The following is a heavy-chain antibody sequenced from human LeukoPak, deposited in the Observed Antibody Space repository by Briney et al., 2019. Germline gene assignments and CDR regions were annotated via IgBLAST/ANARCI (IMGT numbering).Heavy chain of an antibody. D-gene: IGHD6-13*01. J-gene: IGHJ6*03. V-gene: IGHV4-39*01. CDR1: GASVSNSDYS. Sequence: SETLSLTCNVSGASVSNSDYSWGWIRQPPGKGLEWIGRIYHSGSTYYKPSLKSRVTISMDMSENQFSLQLTSVTAADTAVYYCARGAAGSSWLYYYYMDVWGKGTTVTVSS. CDR2: IYHSGST. CDR3: ARGAAGSSWLYYYYMDV.